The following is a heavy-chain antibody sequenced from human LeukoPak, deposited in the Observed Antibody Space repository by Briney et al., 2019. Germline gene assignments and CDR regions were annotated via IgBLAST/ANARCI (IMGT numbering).Heavy chain of an antibody. D-gene: IGHD6-25*01. CDR3: AKHLGWGPSGSNWFDP. CDR2: ISASGSST. V-gene: IGHV3-23*01. Sequence: GGSLRLSXVASGFPFSAYAMSWVRQAPGKGLEWVSGISASGSSTYYADSVEGRFTISRDNSKNTLYLQMNSLRAEDTAVYYCAKHLGWGPSGSNWFDPWGQGTLVTVSS. CDR1: GFPFSAYA. J-gene: IGHJ5*02.